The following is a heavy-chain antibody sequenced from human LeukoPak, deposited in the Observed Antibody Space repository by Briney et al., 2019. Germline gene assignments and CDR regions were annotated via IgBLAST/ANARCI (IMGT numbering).Heavy chain of an antibody. D-gene: IGHD6-13*01. CDR2: INPNSGGT. Sequence: ASVKVSCKASGYTFTGYYMHWVRQAPGQGLEWMGWINPNSGGTNYAQKFQGRVTMTRDTSISTAYMELSRLRSDDTAVYYCARVVGRGIAAVTFDPWGQGTLVIVSS. J-gene: IGHJ5*02. V-gene: IGHV1-2*02. CDR1: GYTFTGYY. CDR3: ARVVGRGIAAVTFDP.